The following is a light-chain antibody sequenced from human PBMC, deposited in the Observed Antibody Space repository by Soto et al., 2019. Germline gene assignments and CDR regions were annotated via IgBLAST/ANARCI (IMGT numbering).Light chain of an antibody. CDR1: SSNIGSNT. V-gene: IGLV1-44*01. CDR2: NNN. Sequence: QSVLTQPPSTSGTPGQRVTISCSGSSSNIGSNTVNWYQQLPGTAPKLLIYNNNQRPSGVPDRFSGSKSGTSASLAISGLQSEDEADYYCAAWDDSLNGNVFATGTKVTVL. CDR3: AAWDDSLNGNV. J-gene: IGLJ1*01.